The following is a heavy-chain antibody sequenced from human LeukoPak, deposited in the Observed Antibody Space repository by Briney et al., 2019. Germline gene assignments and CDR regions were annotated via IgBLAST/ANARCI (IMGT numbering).Heavy chain of an antibody. CDR3: ARQRAYSGYDNFDY. J-gene: IGHJ4*02. D-gene: IGHD5-12*01. Sequence: GESLKISCKASGYSFITYWIGWVRQMPGKSPEWMGIISPGDSETRYSPSFQGQVTISADKSINTAYLQWSSLKASDTAMYYCARQRAYSGYDNFDYWGQGTLVTVSS. CDR1: GYSFITYW. CDR2: ISPGDSET. V-gene: IGHV5-51*01.